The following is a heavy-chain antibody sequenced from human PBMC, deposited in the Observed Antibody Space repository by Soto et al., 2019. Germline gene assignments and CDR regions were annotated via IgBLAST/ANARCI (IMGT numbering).Heavy chain of an antibody. D-gene: IGHD6-13*01. V-gene: IGHV4-4*07. CDR3: VASLAASGLNWLDP. CDR1: GGSISSYY. Sequence: PSETLSLTCTVSGGSISSYYWSWIRQSAGKGLEWIGLIFANGHTDYNPSLKSRVTMSVDASKNQFSLRLTSMTAADTAVYYCVASLAASGLNWLDPWGRGTLVTVSS. J-gene: IGHJ5*02. CDR2: IFANGHT.